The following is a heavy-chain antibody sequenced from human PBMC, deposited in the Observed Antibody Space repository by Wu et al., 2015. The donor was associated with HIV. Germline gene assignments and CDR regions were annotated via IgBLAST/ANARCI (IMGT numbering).Heavy chain of an antibody. D-gene: IGHD3-3*01. V-gene: IGHV1-2*02. CDR1: GYTFTEYY. Sequence: QVQLVQSRAEVKKPGASVIVSCEASGYTFTEYYMHWVRQAPGQGLEWMGWINPNSGGTNYAQRFQGRLTMTRDTSISTAYMELTRLGSDDTAVYYCARTYYDFWSGYHGAFEIWGQGTKVTVSS. CDR3: ARTYYDFWSGYHGAFEI. CDR2: INPNSGGT. J-gene: IGHJ3*02.